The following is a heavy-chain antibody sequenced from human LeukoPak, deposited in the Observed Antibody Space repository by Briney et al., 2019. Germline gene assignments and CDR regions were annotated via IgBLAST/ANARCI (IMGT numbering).Heavy chain of an antibody. CDR2: IRYDGSDK. V-gene: IGHV3-30*02. CDR3: AKDGSTMVRSYGMDV. D-gene: IGHD3-10*01. Sequence: GGSLRLSCVASGFTLSTYGMHWVRQAPGKGLEWVAFIRYDGSDKFYGDSVKGRFTTSRDNSKNTLYLQMSRLRVEDTAVYYCAKDGSTMVRSYGMDVWGQGTTVTVSS. J-gene: IGHJ6*02. CDR1: GFTLSTYG.